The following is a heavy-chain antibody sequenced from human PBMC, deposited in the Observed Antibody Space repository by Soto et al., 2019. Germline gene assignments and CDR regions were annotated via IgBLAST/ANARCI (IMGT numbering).Heavy chain of an antibody. J-gene: IGHJ4*02. CDR2: ISAYNGNT. V-gene: IGHV1-18*01. CDR3: ARDWAYYYDSSAPPFGY. D-gene: IGHD3-22*01. Sequence: ASVKVSCKASGYTFTSYGISWVRQAPGQGLEWMGWISAYNGNTNYAQKLQGRITMTTDTSTSTAYMELRSLRSDDTAVYYCARDWAYYYDSSAPPFGYWGQGTLVTVSS. CDR1: GYTFTSYG.